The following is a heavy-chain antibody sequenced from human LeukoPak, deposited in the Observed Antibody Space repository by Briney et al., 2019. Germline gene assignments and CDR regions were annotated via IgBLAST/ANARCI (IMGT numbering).Heavy chain of an antibody. CDR3: ARGWYYDLWSGYPRDYYYGMDV. CDR1: GGSISSYY. CDR2: IYYSGST. D-gene: IGHD3-3*01. Sequence: SETLSLTCTVSGGSISSYYWSWIRQPPGKGLEWIGYIYYSGSTNYNPSPKSRVTISVDTSKNQFSLKLSSVTAADTAVYYCARGWYYDLWSGYPRDYYYGMDVWGQGTTVTVSS. J-gene: IGHJ6*02. V-gene: IGHV4-59*01.